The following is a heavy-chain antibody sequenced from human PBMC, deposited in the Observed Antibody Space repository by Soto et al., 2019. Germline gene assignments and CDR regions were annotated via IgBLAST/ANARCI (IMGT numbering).Heavy chain of an antibody. CDR3: VRLSRSGSTGYYYGRLDY. CDR1: GGSISSSSYY. V-gene: IGHV4-39*01. CDR2: IYYSGST. J-gene: IGHJ4*02. Sequence: SETLSLTCTVSGGSISSSSYYWGWIRQPPGKGLEWIGSIYYSGSTYYNPSLKSRVTISVDTSKNQFSLKLSSVTAADTAVYYCVRLSRSGSTGYYYGRLDYWGQGTLVPVSS. D-gene: IGHD3-22*01.